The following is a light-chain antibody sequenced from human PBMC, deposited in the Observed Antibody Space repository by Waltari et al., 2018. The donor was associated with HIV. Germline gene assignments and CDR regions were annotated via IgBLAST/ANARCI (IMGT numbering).Light chain of an antibody. CDR3: QVWDSSSDHVV. J-gene: IGLJ2*01. Sequence: SYVLTPPPSVSVAPGQTARINCGGTNIGSKSVHWDQQKPGQAPVLAVYDDSDRPSRIPERFSGPNSGNTATLTISRVEAGDEADYYCQVWDSSSDHVVFGGGTKLTVL. CDR2: DDS. CDR1: NIGSKS. V-gene: IGLV3-21*02.